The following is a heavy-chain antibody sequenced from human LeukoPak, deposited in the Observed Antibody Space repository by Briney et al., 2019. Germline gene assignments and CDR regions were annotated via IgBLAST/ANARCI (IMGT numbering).Heavy chain of an antibody. J-gene: IGHJ4*02. CDR3: ARGTRSPVHHFDY. CDR1: GFIFSDYY. CDR2: ISSSSSYT. D-gene: IGHD1-1*01. Sequence: PGGSLRLSCAAYGFIFSDYYMNWIRQAPGKGLEWVSYISSSSSYTNYADSVQGRFTISRDNAKNSLYLQMNSLRAEDTAVYYCARGTRSPVHHFDYWGQGTLVTVSS. V-gene: IGHV3-11*06.